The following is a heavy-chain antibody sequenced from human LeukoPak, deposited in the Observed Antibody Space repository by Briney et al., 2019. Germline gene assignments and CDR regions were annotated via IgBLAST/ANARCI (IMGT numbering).Heavy chain of an antibody. CDR2: ISISGDSM. Sequence: GGSLTLSCAASGFTFSTYTMKWVGQAPGKGLEWVSSISISGDSMYYADSVKGRFTISRDNSKNTLYLQMNSLRAEDTAVYYCAKPPAPYYYYGMDVWGQGTTVTVSS. J-gene: IGHJ6*02. CDR3: AKPPAPYYYYGMDV. V-gene: IGHV3-21*04. CDR1: GFTFSTYT.